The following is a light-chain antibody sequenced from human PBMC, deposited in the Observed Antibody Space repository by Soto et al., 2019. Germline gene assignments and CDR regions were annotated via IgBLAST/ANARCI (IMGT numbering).Light chain of an antibody. CDR1: QSARTS. CDR3: HQYTSYSVLT. Sequence: PSPSPLSCSVGDRVAIPCRVSQSARTSFACCQQKPGNAPKLLINDTSSKESAVPARFSGSGSGTEFTLTISSLVPDDFASYYCHQYTSYSVLTFGRGTKVDI. CDR2: DTS. V-gene: IGKV1-5*01. J-gene: IGKJ4*01.